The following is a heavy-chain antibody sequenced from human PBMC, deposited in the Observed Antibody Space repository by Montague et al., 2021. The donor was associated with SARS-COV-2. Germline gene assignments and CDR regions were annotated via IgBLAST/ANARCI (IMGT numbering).Heavy chain of an antibody. J-gene: IGHJ4*02. Sequence: SETLSLTCTVSGGSFNYYYWNWLRQSAAKGLEWIGRINSSGNANYSPSLKSRVTMSVDTSQNQISLKLNSLTAADTAVYYCARGDFPISGSWYFFDTWGQGALVTVSS. CDR2: INSSGNA. D-gene: IGHD6-13*01. CDR1: GGSFNYYY. CDR3: ARGDFPISGSWYFFDT. V-gene: IGHV4-4*07.